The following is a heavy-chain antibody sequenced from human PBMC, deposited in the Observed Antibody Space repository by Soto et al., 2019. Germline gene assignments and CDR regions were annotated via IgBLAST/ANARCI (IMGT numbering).Heavy chain of an antibody. CDR2: ISAYNGNT. D-gene: IGHD3-10*01. CDR1: GYTFTSYG. V-gene: IGHV1-18*01. CDR3: AGLRGYGSVPYCMDD. J-gene: IGHJ6*04. Sequence: QVQLVQSGAEVKKPGASVKVSCKASGYTFTSYGISWVRQAPGQGLEWMGWISAYNGNTNYAQKLQGRVTMTTDTSTGTADMELGSLKSDDTAVDDCAGLRGYGSVPYCMDDWGRGSTVRLSS.